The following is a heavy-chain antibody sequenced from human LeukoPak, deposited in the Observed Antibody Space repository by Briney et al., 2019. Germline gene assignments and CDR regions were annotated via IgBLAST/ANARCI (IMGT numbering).Heavy chain of an antibody. Sequence: PSETLSLTCAVYGGSFSGYYWSWIRQPPGKGLEWIGEINHSGSTNYNPSLKSRVTISVDTSKNQFSLKLSSVTAADTAVYYCATILAAAGSCDFDYWGQGTLVTVSS. CDR2: INHSGST. D-gene: IGHD6-13*01. CDR3: ATILAAAGSCDFDY. V-gene: IGHV4-34*01. J-gene: IGHJ4*02. CDR1: GGSFSGYY.